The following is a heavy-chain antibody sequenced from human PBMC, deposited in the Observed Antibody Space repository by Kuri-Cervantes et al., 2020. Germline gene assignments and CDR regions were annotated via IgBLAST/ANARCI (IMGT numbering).Heavy chain of an antibody. V-gene: IGHV3-30*18. D-gene: IGHD1-26*01. J-gene: IGHJ6*02. CDR1: GFTFSSYG. Sequence: GESLKISCAASGFTFSSYGMHWVRQAPGKGLEWVAVISYDGSNKYYADSVKGRFTISRDNSKNTLYLQMNSLRAEDTAVYYCAKDASGSFPLMIYYYGMDVWGQGTTVTVSS. CDR2: ISYDGSNK. CDR3: AKDASGSFPLMIYYYGMDV.